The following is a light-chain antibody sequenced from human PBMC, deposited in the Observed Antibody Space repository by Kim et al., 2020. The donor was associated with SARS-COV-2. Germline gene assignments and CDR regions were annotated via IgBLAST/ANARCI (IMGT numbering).Light chain of an antibody. V-gene: IGLV2-14*03. CDR3: SSYTSSSSLI. J-gene: IGLJ2*01. CDR2: DVN. CDR1: SSDVGGYHY. Sequence: GQSIPISCTGTSSDVGGYHYVSWHQQHPGKAPKLMVYDVNNRPSGVSIRFFGSKSGNTASLTIFDLQPEDEADYYCSSYTSSSSLIFGGGTQLTVL.